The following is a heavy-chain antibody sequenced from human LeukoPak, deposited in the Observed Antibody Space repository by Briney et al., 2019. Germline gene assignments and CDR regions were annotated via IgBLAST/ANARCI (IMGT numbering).Heavy chain of an antibody. J-gene: IGHJ5*02. CDR2: IYYSGST. CDR1: GGSISSSSYY. V-gene: IGHV4-39*07. CDR3: ARGRGYSSSWYWFDP. D-gene: IGHD6-13*01. Sequence: SETLSLTCTVSGGSISSSSYYWGWIRQPPGKGLEWIGSIYYSGSTYYNPSLKSRITISVDTSKNQFSLKLSSVTAADTAVYYCARGRGYSSSWYWFDPWGQGTLVTVSS.